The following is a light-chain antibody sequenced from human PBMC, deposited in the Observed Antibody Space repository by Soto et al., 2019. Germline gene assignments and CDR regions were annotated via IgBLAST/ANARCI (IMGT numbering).Light chain of an antibody. Sequence: DIQMTQSPSTLSASVGDRVTITCRASQSISSWLAWYQQKPGTAPKLLIYDASSLESGVPSRFSGSGSDTEFTLTINNLQPDDFATYHCQQYNRYSLTFGGGTKVAIK. V-gene: IGKV1-5*01. J-gene: IGKJ4*01. CDR3: QQYNRYSLT. CDR2: DAS. CDR1: QSISSW.